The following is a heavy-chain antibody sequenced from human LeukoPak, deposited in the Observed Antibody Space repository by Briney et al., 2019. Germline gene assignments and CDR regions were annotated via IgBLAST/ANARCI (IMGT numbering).Heavy chain of an antibody. Sequence: ETLSLTCTISGGSVSDYYWSWIRQSPGKGLEWIGYIYHTGSTSYSPSLKSRVTISVDTSKNQFSLKLSSVTAADTAVYYCARGLGAVAPIDYWGQGTLVTVSS. CDR2: IYHTGST. J-gene: IGHJ4*02. CDR3: ARGLGAVAPIDY. D-gene: IGHD6-19*01. CDR1: GGSVSDYY. V-gene: IGHV4-59*02.